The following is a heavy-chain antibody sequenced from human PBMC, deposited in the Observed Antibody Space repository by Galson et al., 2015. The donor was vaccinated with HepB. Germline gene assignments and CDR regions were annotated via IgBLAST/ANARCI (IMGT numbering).Heavy chain of an antibody. CDR3: ARRISLVRAIITMPDYHYGMDV. V-gene: IGHV3-7*03. D-gene: IGHD3-10*01. CDR2: INPDGSEK. CDR1: EFTFSSYW. Sequence: SLRLSCAASEFTFSSYWMNWVRQAPGKGLEWVANINPDGSEKYYVASLKGRFTISRDNAKNSLYLQMDSLRAEDTAVYYCARRISLVRAIITMPDYHYGMDVWGQGTTVTVAS. J-gene: IGHJ6*02.